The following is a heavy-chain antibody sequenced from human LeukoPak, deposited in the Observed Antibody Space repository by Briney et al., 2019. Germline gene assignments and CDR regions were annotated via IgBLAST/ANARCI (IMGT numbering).Heavy chain of an antibody. CDR2: IGGSASST. CDR1: GFTFNNYA. D-gene: IGHD3-10*01. Sequence: PGGSLRLSCAASGFTFNNYAMSWVRQAPGKGLEWVSAIGGSASSTYYTDSVKGRFTISRDNSKNTLYLQMNSLRAEDTAVYYCANRLPMVRGVIPNDYWGQGTLVTVSS. J-gene: IGHJ4*02. CDR3: ANRLPMVRGVIPNDY. V-gene: IGHV3-23*01.